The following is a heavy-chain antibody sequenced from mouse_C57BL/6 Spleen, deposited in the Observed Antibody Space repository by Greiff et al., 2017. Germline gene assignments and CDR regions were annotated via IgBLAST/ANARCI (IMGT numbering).Heavy chain of an antibody. CDR2: INPSSGYT. J-gene: IGHJ2*01. CDR3: ARNGPYDYDEYFDY. CDR1: GYTFTSYW. D-gene: IGHD2-4*01. Sequence: QVQLQQSGAELAKPGASVKLSCKASGYTFTSYWMHWVKQRPGQGLEWIGYINPSSGYTKYNQKFKDKATLTADKSSRTAYMQLSSLTYEDSAVYYCARNGPYDYDEYFDYWGQGTTLTVSS. V-gene: IGHV1-7*01.